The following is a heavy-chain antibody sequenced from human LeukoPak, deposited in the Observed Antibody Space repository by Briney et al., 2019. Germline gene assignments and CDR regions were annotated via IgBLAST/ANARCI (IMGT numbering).Heavy chain of an antibody. D-gene: IGHD7-27*01. CDR1: GGTFSSYA. CDR2: IIPIFGTA. Sequence: ASVKVSCKASGGTFSSYAISWVRQAPGQGLEWMGGIIPIFGTANYAQKFQGRVTITTDESTSTAYMELSSLRSEDTAVYYCASSKWRDQRLGINYWGQGTLVTVSS. V-gene: IGHV1-69*05. CDR3: ASSKWRDQRLGINY. J-gene: IGHJ4*02.